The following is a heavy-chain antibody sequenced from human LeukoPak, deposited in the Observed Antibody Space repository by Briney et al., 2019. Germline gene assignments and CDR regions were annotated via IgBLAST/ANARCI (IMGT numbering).Heavy chain of an antibody. Sequence: GGSLRLSCAASGFTFSDYYITWIRRAPGKGLEWVSHISATGTHTLYADSVKGRFTISRDNAKNSLYLQMTSLRADDTAVYYCARVKGSYATDYWGQGTLVTVSS. V-gene: IGHV3-11*06. CDR1: GFTFSDYY. J-gene: IGHJ4*02. D-gene: IGHD5-18*01. CDR2: ISATGTHT. CDR3: ARVKGSYATDY.